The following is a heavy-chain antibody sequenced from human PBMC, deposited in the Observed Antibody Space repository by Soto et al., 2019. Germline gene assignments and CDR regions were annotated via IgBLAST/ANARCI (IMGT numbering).Heavy chain of an antibody. D-gene: IGHD2-2*01. CDR1: GYSFTSYW. J-gene: IGHJ5*02. CDR2: IYPGDSDT. V-gene: IGHV5-51*01. Sequence: GESLKISCTGVGYSFTSYWIGWVRQMPGKGLEWMGIIYPGDSDTRYSPSFQGQVTISADKSITTAYLQWGSLKASDTAMYYCARGYCTTTICDPWFDPWGQGTLVTVSS. CDR3: ARGYCTTTICDPWFDP.